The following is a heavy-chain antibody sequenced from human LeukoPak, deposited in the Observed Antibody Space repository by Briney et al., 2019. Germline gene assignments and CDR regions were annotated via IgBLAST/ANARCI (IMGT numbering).Heavy chain of an antibody. CDR2: ISSSSSYI. CDR1: GFTFSSYS. V-gene: IGHV3-21*01. D-gene: IGHD3-10*01. Sequence: PGGSLRLSCAASGFTFSSYSMNWVRHAPGKGLEWVSSISSSSSYIYYADSVKGRFTISRDNAKNSLYLQMNSLRAEDTAVYYCAREIGNYGSGSYYNYWGQGTLVTLSS. J-gene: IGHJ4*02. CDR3: AREIGNYGSGSYYNY.